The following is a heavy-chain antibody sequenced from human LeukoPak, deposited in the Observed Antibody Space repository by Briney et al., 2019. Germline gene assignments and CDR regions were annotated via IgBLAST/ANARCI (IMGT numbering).Heavy chain of an antibody. Sequence: TLSLTCAVSGGSISSSNWWSWVRQPPGKGLEWIGEIYHSGSTNYNPSLKSRVTISVDKSKNQFSLKLSSVTAADTAVYYCARDPVWGGSYYDYWGQGTLVTVSS. D-gene: IGHD1-26*01. CDR2: IYHSGST. J-gene: IGHJ4*02. CDR1: GGSISSSNW. CDR3: ARDPVWGGSYYDY. V-gene: IGHV4-4*02.